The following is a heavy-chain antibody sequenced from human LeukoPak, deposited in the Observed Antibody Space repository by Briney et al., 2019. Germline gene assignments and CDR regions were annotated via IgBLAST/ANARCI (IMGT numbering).Heavy chain of an antibody. CDR2: MDYSGNP. CDR3: PRSRVATIRGGYSSGPYYYYMDV. J-gene: IGHJ6*03. V-gene: IGHV4-39*01. Sequence: PSETLSLTCSVSSGSIISSSHYWGWIRQSPGKGLEWIGSMDYSGNPYYNPSLKSRVIISVDTSENQFSLKLRSVTAADTAVDYWPRSRVATIRGGYSSGPYYYYMDVWGKGTTVTVSS. CDR1: SGSIISSSHY. D-gene: IGHD5-12*01.